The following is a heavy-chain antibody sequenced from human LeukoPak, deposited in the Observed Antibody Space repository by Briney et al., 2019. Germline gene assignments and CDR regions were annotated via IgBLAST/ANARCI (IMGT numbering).Heavy chain of an antibody. CDR2: FSNYNNI. D-gene: IGHD2-21*01. Sequence: FSNYNNIKEADAVKGRFTISRDSAKNSLYLQMNSLRAEDTAIYYCARASNSPFDYWGQGTLVTVSS. V-gene: IGHV3-69-1*02. J-gene: IGHJ4*02. CDR3: ARASNSPFDY.